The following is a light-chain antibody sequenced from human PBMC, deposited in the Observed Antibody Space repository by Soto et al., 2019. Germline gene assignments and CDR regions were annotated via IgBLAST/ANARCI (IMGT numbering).Light chain of an antibody. CDR3: QQYGSSPWT. J-gene: IGKJ1*01. Sequence: ILLTQSPCTLALSPGERATLSCRASQSVSSSYLAWYQQKPGQAPRLLIYGASSRATGIPERFSGSGSGTDFTLTISRLEPEDFALYYCQQYGSSPWTFGQGTKVDIK. V-gene: IGKV3-20*01. CDR1: QSVSSSY. CDR2: GAS.